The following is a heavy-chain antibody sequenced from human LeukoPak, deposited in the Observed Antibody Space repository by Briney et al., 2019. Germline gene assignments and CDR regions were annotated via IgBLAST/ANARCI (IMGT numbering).Heavy chain of an antibody. V-gene: IGHV3-21*01. CDR2: ISSSSSYI. J-gene: IGHJ3*02. Sequence: GGSLRLSCAASGFTFSSYSMNWVRQAPGKGLEWVSSISSSSSYIYYADSVKGRFTISRDNAKNSLYLQMNSLRAEDTAVYYCAYGSGSYDAFDIWGQGTMVTVSS. D-gene: IGHD3-10*01. CDR3: AYGSGSYDAFDI. CDR1: GFTFSSYS.